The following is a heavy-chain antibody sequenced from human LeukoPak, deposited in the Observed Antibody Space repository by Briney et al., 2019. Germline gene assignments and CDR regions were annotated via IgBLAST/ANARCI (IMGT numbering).Heavy chain of an antibody. CDR3: AREFNNNWPFDY. CDR2: INPNSGGT. CDR1: GYTFTGYF. D-gene: IGHD1-1*01. Sequence: ASVKVSRKASGYTFTGYFMHWVRQAPGQGLEWMGRINPNSGGTDYAQKFQGRVTMTRDTSINTAYMELSRLSSDDTAVYYCAREFNNNWPFDYWGQGTLVTVSS. J-gene: IGHJ4*02. V-gene: IGHV1-2*06.